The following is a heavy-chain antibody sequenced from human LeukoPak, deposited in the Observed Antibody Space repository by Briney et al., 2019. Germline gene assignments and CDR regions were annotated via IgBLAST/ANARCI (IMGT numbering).Heavy chain of an antibody. CDR2: IKKDGSEK. D-gene: IGHD1-7*01. Sequence: GGSLRLACAASGFTFSTYWMTWVRQAPGKGLEWVANIKKDGSEKYYVDSVRGRFTISRDNAKNSLYLQMNSLRAEDTAVYYCAREMGWNYGDYWGQGTLVTVSS. CDR1: GFTFSTYW. V-gene: IGHV3-7*05. J-gene: IGHJ4*02. CDR3: AREMGWNYGDY.